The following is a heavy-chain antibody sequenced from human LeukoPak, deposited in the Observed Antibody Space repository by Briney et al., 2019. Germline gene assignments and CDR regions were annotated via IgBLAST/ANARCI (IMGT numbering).Heavy chain of an antibody. CDR2: ISSSSSYI. V-gene: IGHV3-21*01. J-gene: IGHJ3*02. CDR1: GFTFSSYS. Sequence: GGSLRLSCAASGFTFSSYSMNWVRQAPGKGLEWVSSISSSSSYIYYADSVKGRFTISRDNAKNSLYLQMNSLRAEDTAVYYCTTDPWTWELRHRAFDIWGQGTMVTVSS. D-gene: IGHD1-26*01. CDR3: TTDPWTWELRHRAFDI.